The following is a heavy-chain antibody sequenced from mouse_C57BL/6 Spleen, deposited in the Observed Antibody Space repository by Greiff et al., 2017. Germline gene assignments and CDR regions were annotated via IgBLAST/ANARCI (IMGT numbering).Heavy chain of an antibody. CDR1: GYTFTSYT. V-gene: IGHV1-4*01. CDR2: INPSSGYT. D-gene: IGHD4-1*01. CDR3: ARAGTSSYSYFDV. Sequence: VQLQQSGAELARPGASVKMSCKASGYTFTSYTMHWVKQRPGQGLEWIGYINPSSGYTKYNQKFKDKATLTADKSSSTASMQLSSLTSADSAVXYCARAGTSSYSYFDVWGTETTVTVSS. J-gene: IGHJ1*03.